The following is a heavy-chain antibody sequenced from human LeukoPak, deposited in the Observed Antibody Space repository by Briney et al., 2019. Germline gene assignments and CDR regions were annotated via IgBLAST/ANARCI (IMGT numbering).Heavy chain of an antibody. CDR2: INPNNGGT. D-gene: IGHD2-15*01. J-gene: IGHJ4*02. CDR3: ARVVGVEAGYCSGGTCYGDY. V-gene: IGHV1-2*02. CDR1: GYSLTGYY. Sequence: ASVKVSCKASGYSLTGYYIHWVRQAPGQGLEWMGWINPNNGGTNYAQKFQGRVTMTRDTAISTAYMELTSLTSDDTAVYYCARVVGVEAGYCSGGTCYGDYWGQGTLVTVSS.